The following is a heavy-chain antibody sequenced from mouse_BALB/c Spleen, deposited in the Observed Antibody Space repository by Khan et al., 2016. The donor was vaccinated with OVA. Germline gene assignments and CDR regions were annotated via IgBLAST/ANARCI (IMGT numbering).Heavy chain of an antibody. CDR3: ARGWAAYYRNDGGAMEY. Sequence: QIQLVQSGPELKKPGETVRISCKASGYTFTTAGMQWVQKMPGKGLKWIGWINTHSGVPKYAEDFKGRFAFSLETSANTASLTMTNLNNEETATXFCARGWAAYYRNDGGAMEYWGQGTSVTVSS. CDR2: INTHSGVP. CDR1: GYTFTTAG. J-gene: IGHJ4*01. D-gene: IGHD2-14*01. V-gene: IGHV9-4*02.